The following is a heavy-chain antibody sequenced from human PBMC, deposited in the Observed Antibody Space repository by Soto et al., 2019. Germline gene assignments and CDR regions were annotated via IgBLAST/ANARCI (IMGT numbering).Heavy chain of an antibody. CDR1: GFTFSDYY. Sequence: QVHLVETGGGLVKPGGTLRLSCAASGFTFSDYYITCIRQAPGKGLEWVSYMSSSGNDIYYADSVKGRFTISRDNTENSLFLQMNSLRAEDTAIYYCARVGQDYYYGMDVWGQGTTVTVSS. V-gene: IGHV3-11*01. J-gene: IGHJ6*02. D-gene: IGHD3-16*01. CDR2: MSSSGNDI. CDR3: ARVGQDYYYGMDV.